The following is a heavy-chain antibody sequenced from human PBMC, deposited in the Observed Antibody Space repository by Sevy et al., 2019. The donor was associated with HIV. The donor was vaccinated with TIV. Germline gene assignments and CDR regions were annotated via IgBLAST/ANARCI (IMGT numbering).Heavy chain of an antibody. CDR3: ARDGGYSVKWYPLY. D-gene: IGHD1-26*01. CDR1: GFAFSTHA. V-gene: IGHV3-30-3*01. Sequence: GESLKISCAASGFAFSTHAMHWVRQAPGKGLEWVAVISYEGTQTFYAASVEGRFTISRDNSKNMLSLQIISLRPEDTAVYYCARDGGYSVKWYPLYWGHGTLVTVSS. J-gene: IGHJ4*01. CDR2: ISYEGTQT.